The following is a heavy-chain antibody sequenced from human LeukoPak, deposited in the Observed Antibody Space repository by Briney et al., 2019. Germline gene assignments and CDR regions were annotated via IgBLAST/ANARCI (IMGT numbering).Heavy chain of an antibody. V-gene: IGHV1-18*01. CDR2: ISAYNGHT. CDR3: ARLIPQKWELPGKWFDP. J-gene: IGHJ5*02. Sequence: ASVKVSCKASGYTFTSYDINWVRQVPGQGLEWMGWISAYNGHTNYAQKLQGRVTMTTDTSTSTAYMELRSLRSGDTAVYYCARLIPQKWELPGKWFDPWGQGTLVTVSS. D-gene: IGHD1-26*01. CDR1: GYTFTSYD.